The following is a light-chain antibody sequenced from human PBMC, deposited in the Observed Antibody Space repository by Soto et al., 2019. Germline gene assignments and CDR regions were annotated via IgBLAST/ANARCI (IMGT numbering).Light chain of an antibody. Sequence: QSALTQPASVSGSPGQSITISCTGTSSDVGGYNYVSWYQQHPGKAPKLILYEVSDRPSGVSNRFSGSKSGNTASLTISGLEAEDEDDYYCCSYTSSTTLYVFGTGTKLAVL. J-gene: IGLJ1*01. CDR1: SSDVGGYNY. CDR3: CSYTSSTTLYV. V-gene: IGLV2-14*01. CDR2: EVS.